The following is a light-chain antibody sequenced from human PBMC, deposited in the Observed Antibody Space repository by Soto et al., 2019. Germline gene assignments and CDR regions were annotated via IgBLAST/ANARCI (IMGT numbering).Light chain of an antibody. CDR3: QQYNNWPIT. CDR2: GAS. V-gene: IGKV3-15*01. CDR1: QTVGTN. J-gene: IGKJ5*01. Sequence: IVLTQSPNTLSFFPWEIATLSCRASQTVGTNLAWYQQKPGQAPRLLIYGASPRASGIPARFSGSGSGTEFALTISSLQSEDFAVYYCQQYNNWPITFGQGTRLEIK.